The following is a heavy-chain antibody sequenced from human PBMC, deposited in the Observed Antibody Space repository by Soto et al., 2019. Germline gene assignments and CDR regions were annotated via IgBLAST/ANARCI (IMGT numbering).Heavy chain of an antibody. D-gene: IGHD3-10*01. CDR2: IRDRAYNYAT. J-gene: IGHJ4*02. CDR1: GFVFKDPS. Sequence: EVLLVESGGGLVQPGGSRKLSFAASGFVFKDPSIHWARQASGKGLEWIGRIRDRAYNYATAYAASVKGRFTISRDDSNNMAYLQMNGLETEDTAIYYCTRLISAAQDYWGQGTLVTVSS. V-gene: IGHV3-73*01. CDR3: TRLISAAQDY.